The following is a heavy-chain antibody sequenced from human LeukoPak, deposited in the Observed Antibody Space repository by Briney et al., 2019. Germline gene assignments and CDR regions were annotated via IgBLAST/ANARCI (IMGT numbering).Heavy chain of an antibody. CDR3: ARGSYYYDSSLAFDI. CDR1: GYTFTSYY. CDR2: INPSGGST. D-gene: IGHD3-22*01. J-gene: IGHJ3*02. V-gene: IGHV1-46*01. Sequence: ASVKVSCKASGYTFTSYYMHWVRQAPGQGLEWMGIINPSGGSTSYAQKFQGRVTMTRDISTSTVYMELSSLRSEDTAVYYCARGSYYYDSSLAFDIWGQGTMVTVSS.